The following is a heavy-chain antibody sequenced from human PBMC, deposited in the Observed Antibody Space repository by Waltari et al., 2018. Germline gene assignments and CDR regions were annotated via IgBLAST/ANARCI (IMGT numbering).Heavy chain of an antibody. Sequence: GGVVVQPGGSLRLSCAASGFTFDDYAMHWVRPAPGKGLEWVSLISWDGGSTYYADSVKGRFTISRDNSKNSLYLQMNSLRAEDTALYYCAKETTRGDYYYYGMDVWGQGTLVTVSS. CDR1: GFTFDDYA. D-gene: IGHD1-1*01. CDR3: AKETTRGDYYYYGMDV. V-gene: IGHV3-43D*04. CDR2: ISWDGGST. J-gene: IGHJ6*02.